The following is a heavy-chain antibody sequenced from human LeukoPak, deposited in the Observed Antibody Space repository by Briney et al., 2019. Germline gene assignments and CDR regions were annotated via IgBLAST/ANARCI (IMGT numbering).Heavy chain of an antibody. V-gene: IGHV1-46*01. CDR1: GYTFTSYY. CDR3: ATEVLLWFGELLTLDP. D-gene: IGHD3-10*01. J-gene: IGHJ5*02. CDR2: INPSGGST. Sequence: ASVKVSCKASGYTFTSYYMHWVRQAPGQGLEWMGIINPSGGSTSYAQKFQGRVTMTRDTSISTAYMELSRLRSDDTAVYYCATEVLLWFGELLTLDPWGQGTLVTVSS.